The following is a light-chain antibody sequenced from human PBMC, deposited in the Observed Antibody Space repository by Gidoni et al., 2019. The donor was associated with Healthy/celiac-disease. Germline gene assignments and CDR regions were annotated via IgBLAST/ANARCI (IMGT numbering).Light chain of an antibody. V-gene: IGKV3-20*01. J-gene: IGKJ1*01. Sequence: ELVLTQSPGTLSLSPGERATLSCRASQSVSSTYLAWYQQKPGQAPRLLIYGASNRATGIPDRFSGSGSGTDFTLTISRLEPEDFAVYYCQQYGSSLRTFGQGTKVEIK. CDR1: QSVSSTY. CDR3: QQYGSSLRT. CDR2: GAS.